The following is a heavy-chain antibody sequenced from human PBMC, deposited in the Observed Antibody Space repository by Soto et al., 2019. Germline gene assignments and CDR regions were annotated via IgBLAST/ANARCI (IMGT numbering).Heavy chain of an antibody. J-gene: IGHJ4*02. CDR2: IDWDDDK. CDR1: GFSLSTSGMC. V-gene: IGHV2-70*01. CDR3: ARMRYFDSYFDY. Sequence: SGPTLVNHTQTLTLTCTFSGFSLSTSGMCVSWIRQPPGKALEWLALIDWDDDKYYGTSLKTRLTISKDTSKNQVVLTMTNMDPVDTATYYCARMRYFDSYFDYWGQGTLVTVSS. D-gene: IGHD3-9*01.